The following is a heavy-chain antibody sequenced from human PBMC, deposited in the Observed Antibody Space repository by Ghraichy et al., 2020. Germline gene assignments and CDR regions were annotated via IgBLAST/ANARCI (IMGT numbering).Heavy chain of an antibody. J-gene: IGHJ6*02. CDR2: IYHSGST. CDR1: GGSFSSSNW. Sequence: SETLSLTCAVSGGSFSSSNWWSWVRQPPGKGLEWIGEIYHSGSTNYNPSLKSRVTISVDKSKNQFSLKLSSVTAADTAVYYCARDRTLEALWFGELSAYYYYGMDVWGQGTTVTVSS. D-gene: IGHD3-10*01. CDR3: ARDRTLEALWFGELSAYYYYGMDV. V-gene: IGHV4-4*02.